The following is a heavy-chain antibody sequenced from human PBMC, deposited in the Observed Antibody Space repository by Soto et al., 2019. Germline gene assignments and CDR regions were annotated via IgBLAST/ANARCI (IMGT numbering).Heavy chain of an antibody. CDR2: IYYSGST. CDR1: AGSISSYY. V-gene: IGHV4-59*01. D-gene: IGHD1-26*01. J-gene: IGHJ5*02. Sequence: LEALSLTCTVSAGSISSYYWSWIRQPPGKGLEWIGYIYYSGSTNYNPSLKSRVTISVDTSKNQFSLTLSSVTAADTAVYYCARVGSYYVYNWFDPWGQGTLVTVS. CDR3: ARVGSYYVYNWFDP.